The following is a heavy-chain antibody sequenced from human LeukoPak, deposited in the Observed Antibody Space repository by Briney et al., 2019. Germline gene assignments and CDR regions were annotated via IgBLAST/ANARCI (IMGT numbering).Heavy chain of an antibody. Sequence: GGSLRLSCAASGFTFSSYWMSWVRQAPGKGLEWVANIKQDGSEKYYVDSVKGRFTISRDNAKNSLYLQMNSLRAEDTAVYYCARDRRIVGVYGEDYWGQGTLDTVSS. V-gene: IGHV3-7*01. D-gene: IGHD1-26*01. CDR3: ARDRRIVGVYGEDY. J-gene: IGHJ4*02. CDR1: GFTFSSYW. CDR2: IKQDGSEK.